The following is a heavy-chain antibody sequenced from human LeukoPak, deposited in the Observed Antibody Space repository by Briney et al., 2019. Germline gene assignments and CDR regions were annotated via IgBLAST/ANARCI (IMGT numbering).Heavy chain of an antibody. Sequence: GGSLRLSCAASGFNFSSHWMSWVRQAPGKGLEWVANIKHDGSEKYYVVSVKGRFTISRDNAKNSLYLQMNSLRAEDTAVYYCARDRCSSTSCYTPDAFDIWGQGTMVTVSS. J-gene: IGHJ3*02. CDR1: GFNFSSHW. CDR2: IKHDGSEK. V-gene: IGHV3-7*01. CDR3: ARDRCSSTSCYTPDAFDI. D-gene: IGHD2-2*02.